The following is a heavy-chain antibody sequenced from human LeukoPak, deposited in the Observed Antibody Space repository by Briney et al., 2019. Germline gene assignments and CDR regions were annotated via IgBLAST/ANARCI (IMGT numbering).Heavy chain of an antibody. V-gene: IGHV1-24*01. J-gene: IGHJ5*02. CDR2: FDPEVGGT. Sequence: GASVKVSCKVTGNTLSEFSMHWVRQSPGKGLEWMGGFDPEVGGTVYAQKFQGRVTMTEDTSTETAYMELSSLRSEDTAVYYCATDLLAGGPKTFDPWGQGTLVTVSS. CDR3: ATDLLAGGPKTFDP. CDR1: GNTLSEFS.